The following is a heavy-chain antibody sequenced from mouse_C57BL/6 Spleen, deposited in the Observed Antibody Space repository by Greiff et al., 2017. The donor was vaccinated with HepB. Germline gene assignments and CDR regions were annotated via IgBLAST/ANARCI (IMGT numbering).Heavy chain of an antibody. CDR3: TRESNSLYYAMDY. D-gene: IGHD2-5*01. CDR1: GYTFTDYE. J-gene: IGHJ4*01. CDR2: IDPETGGT. V-gene: IGHV1-15*01. Sequence: VQLQQSGAELVRPGASVTLSCKASGYTFTDYEMHWVKQTPVHGLEWIGAIDPETGGTAYNQKFKGKAILTADKSSSTAYMELRSLTSEDSAVYYCTRESNSLYYAMDYWGQGTSVTVSS.